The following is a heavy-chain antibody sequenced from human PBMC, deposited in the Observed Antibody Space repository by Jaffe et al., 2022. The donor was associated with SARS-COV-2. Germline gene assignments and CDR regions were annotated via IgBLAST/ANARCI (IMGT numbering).Heavy chain of an antibody. CDR1: GFAFTSHW. D-gene: IGHD3-10*01. J-gene: IGHJ6*04. V-gene: IGHV3-74*01. CDR2: INIDGNVT. Sequence: EVQLAESGGGLVQPGGSLRLSCVDFGFAFTSHWMHWVRQAPGKGLVWVSRINIDGNVTSYADSVEGRFTVSRDNAKNTLYLQMHNLRAEDSAVYYCARESRFRGLAADVWGKGTTVTVSS. CDR3: ARESRFRGLAADV.